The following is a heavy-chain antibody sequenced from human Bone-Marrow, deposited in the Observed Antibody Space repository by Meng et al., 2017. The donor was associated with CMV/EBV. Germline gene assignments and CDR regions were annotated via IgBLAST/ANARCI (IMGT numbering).Heavy chain of an antibody. V-gene: IGHV3-20*04. CDR2: INWSGGRT. CDR1: GFSFGGHG. D-gene: IGHD6-13*01. J-gene: IGHJ4*02. CDR3: ARETGIAAAGTFDY. Sequence: GESLKISCAASGFSFGGHGMNWVRQTPGKGLEWVAGINWSGGRTAYGDSVKGRFTISRDNAKNSLYLQMNSLRAEDTAVYYCARETGIAAAGTFDYWGQGTLVTVSS.